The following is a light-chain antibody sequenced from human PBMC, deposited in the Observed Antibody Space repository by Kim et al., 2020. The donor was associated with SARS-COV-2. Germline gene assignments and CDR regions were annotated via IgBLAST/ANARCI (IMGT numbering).Light chain of an antibody. CDR2: GAS. CDR3: QHYYDWPLT. V-gene: IGKV3D-15*01. Sequence: VPPGQRATLSCRASQTASSNSAWYQQKPGQAPRLLIYGASIRATGIPARFSGSGSGTEFTLTISSLQSEDFAVYYCQHYYDWPLTFGGGTKVDIK. CDR1: QTASSN. J-gene: IGKJ4*01.